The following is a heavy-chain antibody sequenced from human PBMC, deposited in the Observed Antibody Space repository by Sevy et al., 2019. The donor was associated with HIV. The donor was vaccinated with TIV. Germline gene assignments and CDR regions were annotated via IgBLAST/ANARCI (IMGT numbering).Heavy chain of an antibody. CDR2: INSDGSST. Sequence: GGSLRLSCAASGFTFSSYWMHWVRQAPGKGLVWVSRINSDGSSTSYADSVKGRLTISRDNAKNTLYLQMNSLRAEDTAVYYCARGKGYSYGYVLDYWGQGTLVTVSS. V-gene: IGHV3-74*01. D-gene: IGHD5-18*01. CDR1: GFTFSSYW. CDR3: ARGKGYSYGYVLDY. J-gene: IGHJ4*02.